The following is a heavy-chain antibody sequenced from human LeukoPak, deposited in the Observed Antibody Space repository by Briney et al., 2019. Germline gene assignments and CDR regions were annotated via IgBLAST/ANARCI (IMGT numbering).Heavy chain of an antibody. CDR2: IIPIFGTA. CDR1: GGTFSSYA. CDR3: ARDRIDDILTGYYAPFDP. J-gene: IGHJ5*02. Sequence: ASVKVSCKASGGTFSSYAISWVRQAPGQGLEWMGGIIPIFGTANYAQKFQGRVTITADESTSTAYMELSSLRSEDTAVYYCARDRIDDILTGYYAPFDPWGQGTLVTVSS. D-gene: IGHD3-9*01. V-gene: IGHV1-69*01.